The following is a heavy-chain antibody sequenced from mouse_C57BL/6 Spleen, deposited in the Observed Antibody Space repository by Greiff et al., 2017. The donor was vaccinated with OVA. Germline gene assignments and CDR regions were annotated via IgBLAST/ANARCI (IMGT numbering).Heavy chain of an antibody. CDR3: VRGGSRSYYYAMDY. J-gene: IGHJ4*01. V-gene: IGHV10-1*01. CDR1: GFSFNTYA. D-gene: IGHD1-1*01. Sequence: EVQLVESGGGLVQPKGSLKLSCAASGFSFNTYAMNWVRQAPGKGLEWVARFRRKSNNYATYYADSVKDRFTISRDDSESMLYLQMNNVKTEDTAKYYCVRGGSRSYYYAMDYWGQGTSVTVSS. CDR2: FRRKSNNYAT.